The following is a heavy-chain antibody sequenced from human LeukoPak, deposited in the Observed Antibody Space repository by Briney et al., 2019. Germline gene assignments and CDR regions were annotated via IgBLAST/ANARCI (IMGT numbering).Heavy chain of an antibody. J-gene: IGHJ4*02. CDR3: VRIGVATSQRTYPHY. Sequence: SGGSLRLSCEASGFTFNKYFMSWVRQAPGKGLEWVANIHQGGSEINYVDSVKGRFTISRDNAKNLLHLQMNRLRGEDTAVYYCVRIGVATSQRTYPHYWGQETLVTVSS. D-gene: IGHD3-16*01. CDR1: GFTFNKYF. V-gene: IGHV3-7*01. CDR2: IHQGGSEI.